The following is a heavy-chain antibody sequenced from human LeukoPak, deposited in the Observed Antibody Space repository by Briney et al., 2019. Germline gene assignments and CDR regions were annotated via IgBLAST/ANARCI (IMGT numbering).Heavy chain of an antibody. CDR3: ARGTWEVDY. J-gene: IGHJ4*02. CDR2: ISGSGGNT. CDR1: GFTFSSYA. V-gene: IGHV3-23*01. Sequence: PGGSLRLSCAASGFTFSSYAMTWVRQAPGKGLEWVSAISGSGGNTYHADSVKGRFTLSRDNSKNTLYLQMNSLRAEDTAVYYCARGTWEVDYWGQGTLVTVSS. D-gene: IGHD1-26*01.